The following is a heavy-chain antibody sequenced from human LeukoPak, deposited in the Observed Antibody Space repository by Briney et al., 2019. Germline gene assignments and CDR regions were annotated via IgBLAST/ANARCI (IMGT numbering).Heavy chain of an antibody. CDR3: AKDLSYYYDSSGFEFDY. V-gene: IGHV3-21*01. CDR2: ISSSSSYI. D-gene: IGHD3-22*01. J-gene: IGHJ4*02. CDR1: GFTFSSYS. Sequence: AGGSLRLSCAASGFTFSSYSMNWVRQAPGKGLEWVSSISSSSSYIYYADSVKGRFTISRDNSKNTLYLQMNSLRAEDTAVYYCAKDLSYYYDSSGFEFDYWGQGTLVTVSS.